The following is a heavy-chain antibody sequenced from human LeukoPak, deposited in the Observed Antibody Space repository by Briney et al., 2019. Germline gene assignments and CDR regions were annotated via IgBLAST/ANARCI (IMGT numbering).Heavy chain of an antibody. CDR3: AGALSGSYDSRDGAFDI. D-gene: IGHD1-26*01. CDR2: IYYSGST. CDR1: GGSISSYY. Sequence: KSSETLSLTCTVSGGSISSYYWSWIRQPPGKGLEWIGYIYYSGSTNYNPSLKSRVTISVDTSKNQFSLKLSSVTAADTAVYYCAGALSGSYDSRDGAFDIWGQGTMVTVSS. J-gene: IGHJ3*02. V-gene: IGHV4-59*01.